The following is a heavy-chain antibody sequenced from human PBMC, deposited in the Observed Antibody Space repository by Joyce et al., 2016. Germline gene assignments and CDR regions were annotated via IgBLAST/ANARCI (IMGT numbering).Heavy chain of an antibody. CDR3: TYRGRCLGAFEI. CDR1: GFTLSSDA. V-gene: IGHV3-30*14. Sequence: QVQLVESGGGVVQPGRSLRLSCEAFGFTLSSDAMHWVRQAPGKGPEWVAVISYDRSDKTYPDPGKGRFTISRDTSKNTRYLQMNSLRAEDTAVYYCTYRGRCLGAFEIWGQGTMVTVSS. CDR2: ISYDRSDK. J-gene: IGHJ3*02. D-gene: IGHD4-11*01.